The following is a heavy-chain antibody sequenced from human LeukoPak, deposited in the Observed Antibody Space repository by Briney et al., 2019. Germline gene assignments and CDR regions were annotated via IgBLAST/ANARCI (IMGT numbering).Heavy chain of an antibody. CDR3: ARRWTGSSWYPAPAYWYFDL. V-gene: IGHV4-61*02. D-gene: IGHD6-13*01. CDR2: ISSSGST. CDR1: GDSISSGDYY. Sequence: SETLSLTCTVSGDSISSGDYYWSWIRQPAGKGLEWIGRISSSGSTNYNPSLKSRVTISVDTSKNQFSLKLSSVTAADTAVYYCARRWTGSSWYPAPAYWYFDLWGRGTLVTVSS. J-gene: IGHJ2*01.